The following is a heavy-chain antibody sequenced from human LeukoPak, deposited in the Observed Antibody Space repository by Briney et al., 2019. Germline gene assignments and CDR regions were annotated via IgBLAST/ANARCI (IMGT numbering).Heavy chain of an antibody. CDR2: ILYDGSNK. V-gene: IGHV3-30*04. J-gene: IGHJ6*03. CDR3: ARDPGDSSLGYYYYYYMDV. CDR1: GFTFSSYA. D-gene: IGHD2-21*02. Sequence: GGSLRLSCAASGFTFSSYAMHWVRQAPGKGLEWVAVILYDGSNKYYADSVKGRFTISRDNSKNTLYLQMNSLRAEDTAVYYCARDPGDSSLGYYYYYYMDVWGKGTTVTVSS.